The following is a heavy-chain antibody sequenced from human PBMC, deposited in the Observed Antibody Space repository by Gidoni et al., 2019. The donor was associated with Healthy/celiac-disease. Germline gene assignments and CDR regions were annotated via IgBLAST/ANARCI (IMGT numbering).Heavy chain of an antibody. CDR2: ISGSGGST. V-gene: IGHV3-23*04. Sequence: EVQLVESGGGLVQPGGSLRLSCAASGFTFSSYAMSWVRQAPGKGLEWGSAISGSGGSTYYADSVKGRFTISRDNSKNTLYLQMNSLRAEDTAVYYCAKSSDVDTAMVSKWVEFDYWGQGTLVTVSS. J-gene: IGHJ4*02. D-gene: IGHD5-18*01. CDR1: GFTFSSYA. CDR3: AKSSDVDTAMVSKWVEFDY.